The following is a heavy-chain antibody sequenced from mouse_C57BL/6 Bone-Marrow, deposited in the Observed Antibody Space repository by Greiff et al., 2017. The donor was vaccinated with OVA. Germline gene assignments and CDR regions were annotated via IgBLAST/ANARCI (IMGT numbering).Heavy chain of an antibody. Sequence: DVMLVESGGDLVKPGGSLKLSCAASGFTFSSYGMSWVRQTPDKRLEWVATISSGGSYTYYPDSVKGRFTISRDNAKNTLYLQMSSLKSEDTAMYYCARHEGDYWGQGTTLTVSS. CDR2: ISSGGSYT. V-gene: IGHV5-6*02. CDR1: GFTFSSYG. CDR3: ARHEGDY. J-gene: IGHJ2*01.